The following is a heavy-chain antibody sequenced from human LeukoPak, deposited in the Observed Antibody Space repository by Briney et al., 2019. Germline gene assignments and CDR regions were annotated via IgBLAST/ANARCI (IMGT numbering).Heavy chain of an antibody. V-gene: IGHV5-51*01. D-gene: IGHD4-23*01. J-gene: IGHJ4*02. CDR1: GYTFTSYW. CDR3: ARTFASYGGNYLDY. Sequence: GEALKISCKGSGYTFTSYWIGWVRQMPGKGLEWMGIIYPGDSDTRYSTSFQGEITISADKSISTAYLLWSSLKASDTAIYYCARTFASYGGNYLDYWGQGTLVTVSS. CDR2: IYPGDSDT.